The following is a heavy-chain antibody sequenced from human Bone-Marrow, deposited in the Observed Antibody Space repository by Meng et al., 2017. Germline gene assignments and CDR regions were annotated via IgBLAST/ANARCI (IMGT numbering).Heavy chain of an antibody. CDR3: ARDPGTGHY. CDR2: ISSSSSYI. Sequence: VRSGGSGGCVVRAGGSLGLSCAASGFPFSIYRMNWVRKAPGKGLEWVSSISSSSSYIYYADSVKGRFTISRDNAKNSLYLQMNSLRAEDTAVYYCARDPGTGHYWGQGTLVTVSS. V-gene: IGHV3-21*01. J-gene: IGHJ4*02. D-gene: IGHD3-10*01. CDR1: GFPFSIYR.